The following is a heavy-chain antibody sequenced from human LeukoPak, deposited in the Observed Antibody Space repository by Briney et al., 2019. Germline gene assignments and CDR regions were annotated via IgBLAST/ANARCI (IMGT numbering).Heavy chain of an antibody. Sequence: PSETLSLTCTVSGGSISSYFWSWIRQPPGKELEWIGYISYSGRTNYNPSLKSRVTISVDTAKNQFSLKLSSVTAADTAVYYCARGRYCSSTSCWNSGTSRWFDPWGQGNLVTVSS. CDR3: ARGRYCSSTSCWNSGTSRWFDP. CDR2: ISYSGRT. D-gene: IGHD2-2*01. CDR1: GGSISSYF. V-gene: IGHV4-59*12. J-gene: IGHJ5*02.